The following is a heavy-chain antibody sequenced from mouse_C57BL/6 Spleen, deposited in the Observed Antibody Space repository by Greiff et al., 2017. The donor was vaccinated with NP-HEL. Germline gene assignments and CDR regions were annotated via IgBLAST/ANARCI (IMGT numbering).Heavy chain of an antibody. D-gene: IGHD1-1*01. V-gene: IGHV5-4*01. J-gene: IGHJ1*03. CDR2: ISDGGSYT. Sequence: EVKLVESGGGLVKPGGSLKLSCAASGFTFSSYAMSWVRQTPEKRLEWVATISDGGSYTYYPDNVKGRFTISRDNAKNNLYLQMSHLKSEDTAMYYCARDRYCGSSYWYFDVWGTGTTVTVSS. CDR1: GFTFSSYA. CDR3: ARDRYCGSSYWYFDV.